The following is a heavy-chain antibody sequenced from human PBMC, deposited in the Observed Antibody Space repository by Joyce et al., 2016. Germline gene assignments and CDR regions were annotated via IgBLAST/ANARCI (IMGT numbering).Heavy chain of an antibody. Sequence: QLHLQESGPGLVKPSETLSLNCTVSGATIRGSPYYWAWIRQSPGLGLEWIGGIYYSGSTYYNPSLKSRVTISVDTSKNQFSLTLTSMTAAETAVYFCARDTSPRSIDSWGQGTLVSVSS. V-gene: IGHV4-39*07. CDR2: IYYSGST. J-gene: IGHJ4*02. CDR3: ARDTSPRSIDS. D-gene: IGHD2/OR15-2a*01. CDR1: GATIRGSPYY.